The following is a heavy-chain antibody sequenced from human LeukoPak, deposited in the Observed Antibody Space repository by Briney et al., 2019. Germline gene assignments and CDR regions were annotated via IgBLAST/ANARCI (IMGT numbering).Heavy chain of an antibody. V-gene: IGHV1-69*13. CDR1: GGTFSSYA. J-gene: IGHJ4*02. D-gene: IGHD5-12*01. CDR3: ARVRLSPTETQWLRINDY. Sequence: SVKVSCKASGGTFSSYAISWVRQAPGQGLEWMGGIIPIFGTANYAQKFQGRVTITADESMSTAYMELSSLRSEDTAVYYCARVRLSPTETQWLRINDYWGQGTLVTVSS. CDR2: IIPIFGTA.